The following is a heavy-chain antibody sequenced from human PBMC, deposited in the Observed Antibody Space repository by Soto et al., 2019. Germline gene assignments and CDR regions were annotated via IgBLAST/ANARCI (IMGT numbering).Heavy chain of an antibody. CDR3: AKDPMTTVTTYRSYYFDY. D-gene: IGHD4-17*01. CDR1: GFTFSSYA. J-gene: IGHJ4*02. V-gene: IGHV3-23*01. Sequence: GGSLRLSCAASGFTFSSYAMSWVRQAPGKGLEWVSAISGSGGSTYYADSVKGRFTISRDNSKNTLYLQMNSLRAEDTAVYYCAKDPMTTVTTYRSYYFDYWGQGTLVTVSS. CDR2: ISGSGGST.